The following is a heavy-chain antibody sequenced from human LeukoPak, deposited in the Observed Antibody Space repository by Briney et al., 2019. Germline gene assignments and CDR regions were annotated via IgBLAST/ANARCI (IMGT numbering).Heavy chain of an antibody. V-gene: IGHV3-20*04. CDR1: GFTFSNYW. J-gene: IGHJ4*02. Sequence: PGGSLRLSCAASGFTFSNYWMTWVRQAPGKGLEWVSGINWNGGSTGYADSVKGRFTISRDNAKNSLYLQMNSLRAEDTALYYCARCYYGSGSYSYYFDYWGQGTLVTVSS. CDR3: ARCYYGSGSYSYYFDY. CDR2: INWNGGST. D-gene: IGHD3-10*01.